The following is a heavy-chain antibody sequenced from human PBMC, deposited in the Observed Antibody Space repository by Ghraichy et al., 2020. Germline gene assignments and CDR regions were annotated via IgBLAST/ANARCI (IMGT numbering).Heavy chain of an antibody. Sequence: GGSLRLSCAASGFTFSNYAMTWVRQAPGKGLEWVSAITGSGSETYYADSVKGRFTISRDNSKNTLYLQMSSLRAGDTAVYYCAILAYTIPGTGDSWGQGTLVTVSS. D-gene: IGHD3/OR15-3a*01. V-gene: IGHV3-23*01. CDR2: ITGSGSET. CDR1: GFTFSNYA. CDR3: AILAYTIPGTGDS. J-gene: IGHJ4*02.